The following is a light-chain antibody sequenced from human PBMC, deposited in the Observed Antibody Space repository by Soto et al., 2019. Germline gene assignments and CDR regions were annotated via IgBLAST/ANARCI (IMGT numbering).Light chain of an antibody. J-gene: IGLJ1*01. CDR2: EGS. CDR3: CSYAGSYSYA. CDR1: SSDVGAYNL. V-gene: IGLV2-23*01. Sequence: QSALTQPASVSGSPEQSITISCTGTSSDVGAYNLVSWYQQHPGKAPRLIIYEGSKRPSGISHRFSGSKSDNTASLTISGLQAEDEADYYCCSYAGSYSYAFATGTKLTVL.